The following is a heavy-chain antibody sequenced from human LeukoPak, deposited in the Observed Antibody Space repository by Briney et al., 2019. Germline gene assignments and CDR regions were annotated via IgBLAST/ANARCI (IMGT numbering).Heavy chain of an antibody. J-gene: IGHJ4*02. CDR1: GGSICSSSYY. Sequence: SSETLSLTCTVSGGSICSSSYYWGWIRQPPGEGLEWIGSIYYSGNTYYNPSLKSRVTISVDTSKNQFSLKLSSVTAAHTAVYYCARGKAGRDGYKGFDYWGQGTLVTVSS. V-gene: IGHV4-39*01. D-gene: IGHD5-24*01. CDR3: ARGKAGRDGYKGFDY. CDR2: IYYSGNT.